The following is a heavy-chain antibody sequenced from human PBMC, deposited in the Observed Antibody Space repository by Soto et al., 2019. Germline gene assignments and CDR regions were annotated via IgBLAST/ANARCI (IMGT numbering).Heavy chain of an antibody. V-gene: IGHV3-21*01. J-gene: IGHJ5*02. CDR3: ARDQGGSYDNWFDP. CDR1: TCIMYS. Sequence: EVQVVESGGGLVRPGGSLRLSCNFTCIMYSMSWVRQAPGTGLEWVASISSGSAYIRYAYSVKGRFSICSDNANNSASLQMNSLRAEDTAMYYCARDQGGSYDNWFDPWGRGTLVTVSS. D-gene: IGHD1-26*01. CDR2: ISSGSAYI.